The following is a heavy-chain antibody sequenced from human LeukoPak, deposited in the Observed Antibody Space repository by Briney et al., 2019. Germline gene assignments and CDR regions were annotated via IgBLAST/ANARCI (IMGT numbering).Heavy chain of an antibody. V-gene: IGHV4-34*01. CDR3: ARATAYSRFNAFDI. D-gene: IGHD6-13*01. Sequence: PSETLSLTCAVNGGSFSDYYWSWICQPPGKGLEWIADINHGGSTNYNPSLKSRVTISVDTSKSQFSLKLSSVTAADTAVYYCARATAYSRFNAFDIWGQGTMVTVSS. J-gene: IGHJ3*02. CDR2: INHGGST. CDR1: GGSFSDYY.